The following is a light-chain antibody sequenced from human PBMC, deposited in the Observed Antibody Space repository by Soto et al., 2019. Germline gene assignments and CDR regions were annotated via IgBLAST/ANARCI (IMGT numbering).Light chain of an antibody. CDR3: SSYRYKDTRV. CDR2: EVT. Sequence: QSALTQPASVSGSPGQSITISCTGTSSDVGGYKYVSWYQQYPGKVPKLMIYEVTKRPAGVCYRFSGSKSGNTAFLTISGLQAEDEADYYCSSYRYKDTRVFGGGTKLTVL. J-gene: IGLJ3*02. CDR1: SSDVGGYKY. V-gene: IGLV2-14*01.